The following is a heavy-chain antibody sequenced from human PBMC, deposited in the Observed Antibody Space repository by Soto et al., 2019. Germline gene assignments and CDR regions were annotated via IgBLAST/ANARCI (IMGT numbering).Heavy chain of an antibody. D-gene: IGHD6-19*01. CDR2: INPNSGGT. CDR3: ARSIAVADPFDY. J-gene: IGHJ4*02. V-gene: IGHV1-2*02. Sequence: ASVKVSCKASGYTFTGYYMHWVRQAPGQGLEWMGWINPNSGGTNYAQKFQDRVTMTRDTSISTAYMELSRLRSDDTAVYYCARSIAVADPFDYWGQGTLVTVSS. CDR1: GYTFTGYY.